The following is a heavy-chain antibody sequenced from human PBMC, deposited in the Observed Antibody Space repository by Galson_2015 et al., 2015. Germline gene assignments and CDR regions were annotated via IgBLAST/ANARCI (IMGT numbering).Heavy chain of an antibody. CDR3: ARDTDRRGWFDP. CDR2: ISAYNGNT. Sequence: SVKVSCKASGYTFTSYGISWVRQAPEQGLEWMGWISAYNGNTNYAQKLQGRVTMTTDTSTSTAYMELRSLRSDDTAVYYCARDTDRRGWFDPWGQGTLVTVSS. V-gene: IGHV1-18*01. J-gene: IGHJ5*02. D-gene: IGHD1-14*01. CDR1: GYTFTSYG.